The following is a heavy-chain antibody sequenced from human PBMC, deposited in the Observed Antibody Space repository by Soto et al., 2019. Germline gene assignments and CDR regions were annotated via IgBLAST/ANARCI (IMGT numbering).Heavy chain of an antibody. V-gene: IGHV3-33*01. CDR2: IWYDGSNK. CDR1: GFTFSSYG. D-gene: IGHD4-17*01. Sequence: QVQLVESGGGVVQPGRFLRLSCAASGFTFSSYGMHWVRQAPGKGLEWVAVIWYDGSNKYYADSVKGRFTISRDNSKNTLYLQMNSLRAEDTAVYYGAIESYGDPPDYWGQGTLVTVSS. J-gene: IGHJ4*02. CDR3: AIESYGDPPDY.